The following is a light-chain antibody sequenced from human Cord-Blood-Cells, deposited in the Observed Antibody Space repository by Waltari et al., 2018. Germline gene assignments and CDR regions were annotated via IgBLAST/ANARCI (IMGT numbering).Light chain of an antibody. V-gene: IGKV4-1*01. Sequence: DIVMTQAPDSLAVSLCERATIKCKSSQSVLYSSHNKNNLARYQQKPGQPPKLLIYLALTRESGVPDRFSGSGSGTDFTLTISSLLAEDVGVYYCQQYYSTPWTFGHGTKVEIK. CDR2: LAL. CDR1: QSVLYSSHNKNN. CDR3: QQYYSTPWT. J-gene: IGKJ1*01.